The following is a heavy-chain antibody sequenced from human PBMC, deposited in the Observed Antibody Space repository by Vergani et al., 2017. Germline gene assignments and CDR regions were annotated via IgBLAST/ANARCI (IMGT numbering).Heavy chain of an antibody. V-gene: IGHV4-61*02. CDR2: IYTSGST. D-gene: IGHD6-19*01. Sequence: QVQLQESGPGLVKPSQTLSLTCTVSGGSISSGSYYWSWIRQPAGKGLEWIGRIYTSGSTNYNPSLKSRVTISVDTSKNQFSLKLSSVTAADTAVYYCARVRYSSGWSPAYYYYGMDVWGQGTTVTVSS. CDR1: GGSISSGSYY. J-gene: IGHJ6*02. CDR3: ARVRYSSGWSPAYYYYGMDV.